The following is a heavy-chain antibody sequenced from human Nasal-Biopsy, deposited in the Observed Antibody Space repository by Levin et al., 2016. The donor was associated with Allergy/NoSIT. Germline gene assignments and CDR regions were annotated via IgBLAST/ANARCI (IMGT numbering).Heavy chain of an antibody. CDR2: INNGGDGT. CDR1: GFTFSNYD. V-gene: IGHV3-23*01. CDR3: AKSIPNWNFDL. J-gene: IGHJ2*01. D-gene: IGHD2/OR15-2a*01. Sequence: GESLKISCVASGFTFSNYDMSWVRQAPGKGLEWVLSINNGGDGTTYADSVKGRFTIARDNSKNTLYLHMNSLRAEDTAVYYCAKSIPNWNFDLWGRGTLVTVSS.